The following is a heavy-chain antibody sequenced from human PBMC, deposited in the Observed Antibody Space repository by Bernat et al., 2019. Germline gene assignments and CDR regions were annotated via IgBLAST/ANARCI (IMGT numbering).Heavy chain of an antibody. CDR3: AKDDYGDPYYFDS. CDR2: ISGSGGST. D-gene: IGHD4-17*01. CDR1: GFTFSSYA. Sequence: EVQLLESGGGLVQPGGSLRLSCAASGFTFSSYAMSWVRQGPGRGLEWASAISGSGGSTYYAESVKGRFTISRDNSKNTLYLQMNSLRAADTDVYYCAKDDYGDPYYFDSWGQGTLVTVSS. V-gene: IGHV3-23*01. J-gene: IGHJ4*02.